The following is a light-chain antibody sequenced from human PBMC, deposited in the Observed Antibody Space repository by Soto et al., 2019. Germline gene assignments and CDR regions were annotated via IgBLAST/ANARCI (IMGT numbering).Light chain of an antibody. Sequence: LAQPPSASGSPGQSVAISFTGTSSDVGGYNYVSWYQQHPGKAPKLMIYEVNKRPSGVPDRFSGYKSGNTASLTVSGLQAEDEADYYCSSYAGSSNVFGTGTKV. V-gene: IGLV2-8*01. CDR3: SSYAGSSNV. CDR1: SSDVGGYNY. J-gene: IGLJ1*01. CDR2: EVN.